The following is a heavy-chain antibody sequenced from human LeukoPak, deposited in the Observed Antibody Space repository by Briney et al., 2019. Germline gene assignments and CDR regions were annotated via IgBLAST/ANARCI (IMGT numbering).Heavy chain of an antibody. Sequence: GGSLRLSCAASGFTVSSNYMSWVRQAPGKGLEWVSVIYSGGSTYYADSVKGRFTISRDNSKNSLYLQMNSLRAEDMAVYYCARDREAVAGTPDIWGQGTMVTVSS. CDR2: IYSGGST. CDR3: ARDREAVAGTPDI. D-gene: IGHD6-19*01. J-gene: IGHJ3*02. V-gene: IGHV3-53*01. CDR1: GFTVSSNY.